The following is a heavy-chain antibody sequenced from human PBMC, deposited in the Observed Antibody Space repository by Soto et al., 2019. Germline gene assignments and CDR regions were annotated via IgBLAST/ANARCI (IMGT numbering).Heavy chain of an antibody. Sequence: QLQLQESGPGLVKPSETLSLTCTVSGVSISNSSYYWGWIRRPPGKGLEWIGTIYYSGITYYNPSLKSRVTISVDTSTNQFSLKLTSVNAADTAVYYCARHGSNWGQGTLVTVSS. CDR1: GVSISNSSYY. J-gene: IGHJ4*02. V-gene: IGHV4-39*01. CDR2: IYYSGIT. CDR3: ARHGSN.